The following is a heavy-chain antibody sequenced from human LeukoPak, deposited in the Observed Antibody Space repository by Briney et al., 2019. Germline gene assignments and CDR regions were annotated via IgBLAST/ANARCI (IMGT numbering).Heavy chain of an antibody. V-gene: IGHV4-39*01. CDR1: GGSISSSSYY. D-gene: IGHD3-22*01. J-gene: IGHJ4*02. CDR3: ARSVPAYYDSSGYYYFDY. Sequence: KPSETLSLTCTVSGGSISSSSYYWGWIRQPPGKGLEWIGSIYYSGSTYYNPSLKSRVTISVDTSKNQFSLKLSSVTAADTAVYYCARSVPAYYDSSGYYYFDYWGQGTLVTVSS. CDR2: IYYSGST.